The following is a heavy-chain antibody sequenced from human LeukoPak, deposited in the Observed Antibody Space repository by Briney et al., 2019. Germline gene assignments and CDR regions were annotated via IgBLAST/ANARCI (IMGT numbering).Heavy chain of an antibody. CDR1: GFTFSDHY. Sequence: PGGALRLSCAASGFTFSDHYMDWVCEALGKGLEWGGRTGNKANSYTKEYTASVKGRFSISRDDSKNSLYLQMNSLKTGDTAVYSCARVSGTYFPFFDYWGQGTLVTVSS. D-gene: IGHD1-26*01. CDR2: TGNKANSYTK. CDR3: ARVSGTYFPFFDY. V-gene: IGHV3-72*01. J-gene: IGHJ4*02.